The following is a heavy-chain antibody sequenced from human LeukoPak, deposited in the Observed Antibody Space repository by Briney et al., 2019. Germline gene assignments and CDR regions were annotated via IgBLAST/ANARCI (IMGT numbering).Heavy chain of an antibody. D-gene: IGHD6-13*01. CDR2: IYIGGST. CDR1: GFTVSANY. V-gene: IGHV3-53*01. CDR3: ARGVAQHLVRCFDY. J-gene: IGHJ4*02. Sequence: GGSLRLSCAASGFTVSANYMSWVRQAPGKGLEWVSIIYIGGSTYYADSVKGRFTVSRDNSANKLYLQMNSLRAEDTAVYYSARGVAQHLVRCFDYWGQGTLVTVSS.